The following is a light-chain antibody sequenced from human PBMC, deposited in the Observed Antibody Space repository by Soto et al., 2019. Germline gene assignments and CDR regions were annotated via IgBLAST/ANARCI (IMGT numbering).Light chain of an antibody. CDR2: AAS. V-gene: IGKV1-33*01. J-gene: IGKJ4*01. CDR3: QQYDHLPLT. CDR1: QSISNH. Sequence: DIQMTQSPSSLSASVEDRVIITCRASQSISNHLNWYQQKPGKAPKLLIFAASSLQSGVPSRFSGSGSGTDFTFTISSLQPGDIATYYCQQYDHLPLTFGGGTKVDIK.